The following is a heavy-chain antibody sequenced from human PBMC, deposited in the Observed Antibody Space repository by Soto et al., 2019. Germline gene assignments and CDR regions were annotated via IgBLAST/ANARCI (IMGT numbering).Heavy chain of an antibody. CDR3: ARAIAAAGTWYYYGMDV. CDR2: IYPGDSDT. D-gene: IGHD6-13*01. CDR1: GYSFTSYW. J-gene: IGHJ6*02. V-gene: IGHV5-51*01. Sequence: GESLKISCKGSGYSFTSYWVGWVRQMPGKGLEWMGIIYPGDSDTRYSPSFQGQVTISADKSISTAYLQWSSLKASDTAMYYCARAIAAAGTWYYYGMDVWGQGTTVTVS.